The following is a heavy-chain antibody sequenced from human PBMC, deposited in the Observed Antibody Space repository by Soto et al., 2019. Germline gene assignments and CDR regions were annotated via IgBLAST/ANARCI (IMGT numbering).Heavy chain of an antibody. CDR3: AKDPTYYDYVWGVEGTYGMDV. V-gene: IGHV3-30*18. CDR2: ISYDGSNK. CDR1: GFTFSSYG. Sequence: GGSLRLSCAASGFTFSSYGMHWFRQAPGKGLEWVAVISYDGSNKYYADSVKGRFTISRDNSKNTLYLQMNSLRAEDTAVYYCAKDPTYYDYVWGVEGTYGMDVWGHGTTVTVSS. J-gene: IGHJ6*02. D-gene: IGHD3-16*01.